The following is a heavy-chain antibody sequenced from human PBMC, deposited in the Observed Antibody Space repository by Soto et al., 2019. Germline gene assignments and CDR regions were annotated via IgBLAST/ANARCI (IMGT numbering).Heavy chain of an antibody. CDR1: GFTFTSYA. Sequence: EVQLLESGGGLVQPGGSLRLSCAASGFTFTSYAMSWVRQAPGKGLEWVSVISGGGGNTCYADSVKGRFTISRDNSWNPRYLQMNSRRADYTAVYYCAKAKANTILGVDTLFDSWGRETRVTVSS. D-gene: IGHD3-3*01. J-gene: IGHJ4*02. CDR2: ISGGGGNT. V-gene: IGHV3-23*01. CDR3: AKAKANTILGVDTLFDS.